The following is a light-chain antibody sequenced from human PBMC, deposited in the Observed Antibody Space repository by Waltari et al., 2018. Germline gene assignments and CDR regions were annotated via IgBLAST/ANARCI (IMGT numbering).Light chain of an antibody. V-gene: IGLV2-14*03. Sequence: QSAVTQPASVSGSPGQSITLPCTGTSSDIGGYNYVSWYQQPPGKAPKLIIYDVTNRPSGVSDRFSASKSGNTASLTISGLQPEDEADYYCSSYTSSAAHVFGTATRVTV. CDR1: SSDIGGYNY. CDR3: SSYTSSAAHV. CDR2: DVT. J-gene: IGLJ1*01.